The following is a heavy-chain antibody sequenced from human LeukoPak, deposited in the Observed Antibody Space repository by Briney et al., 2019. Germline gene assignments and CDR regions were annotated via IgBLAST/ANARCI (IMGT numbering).Heavy chain of an antibody. D-gene: IGHD6-19*01. J-gene: IGHJ4*02. CDR3: ARGRSSGWFDY. V-gene: IGHV3-30*03. Sequence: GGSLRLSCAASGLTFSNYGMHWVRQAPGKGLEWVAVISYDGSDKYYADSVKGRFTISRDNSKNTLYLQMNSLRTDDTAVYYCARGRSSGWFDYWGQGTLVTVSS. CDR2: ISYDGSDK. CDR1: GLTFSNYG.